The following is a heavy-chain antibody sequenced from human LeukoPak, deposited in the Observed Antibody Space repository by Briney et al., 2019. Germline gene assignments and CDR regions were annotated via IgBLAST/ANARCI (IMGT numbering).Heavy chain of an antibody. CDR2: ISAYNGNT. CDR3: AREEGYYDSSAYRAFDI. J-gene: IGHJ3*02. D-gene: IGHD3-22*01. V-gene: IGHV1-18*01. Sequence: ASVKVSCKASGYTFTSYGISWVRQAPGQGLEWMGWISAYNGNTNYAQKLQGRVTMTTDTSTSTAYMELRSLRSEDTAVYYCAREEGYYDSSAYRAFDIWGQGTMVTVSS. CDR1: GYTFTSYG.